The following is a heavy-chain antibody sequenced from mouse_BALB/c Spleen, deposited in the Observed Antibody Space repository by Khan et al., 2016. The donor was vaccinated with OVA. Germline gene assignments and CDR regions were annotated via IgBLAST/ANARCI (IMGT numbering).Heavy chain of an antibody. CDR1: GYSFTGYY. Sequence: LVKTGASVKMSCKASGYSFTGYYMHWVKQSHGKSLEWIGYISCYNGSTTYNQKFKGKATFTVDTSSSTVYMQFNSLTSEDSAVYYCARGDYYGSSSFAYWGQGTLVTVSA. CDR3: ARGDYYGSSSFAY. V-gene: IGHV1S34*01. CDR2: ISCYNGST. J-gene: IGHJ3*01. D-gene: IGHD1-1*01.